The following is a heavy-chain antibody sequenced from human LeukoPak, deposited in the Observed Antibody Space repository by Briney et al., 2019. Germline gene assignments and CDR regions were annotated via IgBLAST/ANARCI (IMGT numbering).Heavy chain of an antibody. CDR1: GFTFSSYG. Sequence: PGGSLRLSCAASGFTFSSYGMSWVRQAPGKGLEWVSAISGSGGSTYYADSVKGRFTISRDNAKNSLYLQLNSLRAEDTAVYYFARDTYGSGSYYRAPLDYSGQGSLVSV. CDR3: ARDTYGSGSYYRAPLDY. CDR2: ISGSGGST. V-gene: IGHV3-23*01. J-gene: IGHJ4*02. D-gene: IGHD3-10*01.